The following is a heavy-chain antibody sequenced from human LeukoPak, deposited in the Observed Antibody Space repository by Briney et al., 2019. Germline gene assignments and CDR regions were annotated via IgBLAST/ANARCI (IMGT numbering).Heavy chain of an antibody. V-gene: IGHV3-20*04. J-gene: IGHJ4*02. Sequence: GGSLRLSCAASGFTFDDYGMSWVRQAPGKGLEWVSGINWNGGSAGYADSVKGRFTISRDNAKNSLYLQMNSLRAEDTAMYYCARGTLKAAATDFDYWGQGTLVTVSS. CDR2: INWNGGSA. D-gene: IGHD6-13*01. CDR1: GFTFDDYG. CDR3: ARGTLKAAATDFDY.